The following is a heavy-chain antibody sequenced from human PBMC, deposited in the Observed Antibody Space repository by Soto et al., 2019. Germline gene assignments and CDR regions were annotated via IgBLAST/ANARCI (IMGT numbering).Heavy chain of an antibody. J-gene: IGHJ4*02. D-gene: IGHD3-3*01. CDR1: GGSINSYY. Sequence: QVHLQESGPGLVKPSETLSLTCTVSGGSINSYYWSWVRQPPGKGLEWVGYIHYSGNTNYNPSLKSRVTISVDTSENQCSLKLSSVTAADTAVYYCTRGNGYYIYWGQGTLVAVSS. CDR3: TRGNGYYIY. V-gene: IGHV4-59*01. CDR2: IHYSGNT.